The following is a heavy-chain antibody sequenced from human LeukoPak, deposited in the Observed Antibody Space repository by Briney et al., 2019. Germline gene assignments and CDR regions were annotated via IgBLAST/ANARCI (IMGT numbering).Heavy chain of an antibody. J-gene: IGHJ4*02. Sequence: ASVKVSCKASGYTFTSYDINWVRQATGQGLEWMGWMNPNSGNTGYAQKFQGRVTMTRNTSISTAYMEPSSLRSEDTAVYYCARSRATVTTYYFDYWGQGTLVTVSS. CDR2: MNPNSGNT. V-gene: IGHV1-8*01. CDR3: ARSRATVTTYYFDY. D-gene: IGHD4-11*01. CDR1: GYTFTSYD.